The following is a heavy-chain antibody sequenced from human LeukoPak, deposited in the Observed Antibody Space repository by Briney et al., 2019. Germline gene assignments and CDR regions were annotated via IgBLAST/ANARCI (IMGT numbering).Heavy chain of an antibody. CDR2: IKEDGSEG. D-gene: IGHD3-10*01. Sequence: PGGSLRLSCATSGFTFSRYLMTWVRQAPGKGLESVATIKEDGSEGYYVDSVKGRFTISRDNAKNSLYLQMNSLRAEDTALYHCARALGYYGSGSPPWFDPWGQGTLVTVSS. CDR3: ARALGYYGSGSPPWFDP. J-gene: IGHJ5*02. V-gene: IGHV3-7*03. CDR1: GFTFSRYL.